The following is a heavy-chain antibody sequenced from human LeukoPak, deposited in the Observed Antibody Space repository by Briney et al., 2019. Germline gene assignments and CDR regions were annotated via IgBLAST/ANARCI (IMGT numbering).Heavy chain of an antibody. D-gene: IGHD3-10*01. CDR1: GGSITNYY. V-gene: IGHV4-59*08. CDR2: IHYSGST. J-gene: IGHJ5*02. CDR3: ARHVGFITMVRGVINNNWFDP. Sequence: PSETLSLTCTVSGGSITNYYWSWIRQPPGKGLEWIGYIHYSGSTKYKSSLKSRVTISVDTSKNQFSLKLSSVTAADTAVYYCARHVGFITMVRGVINNNWFDPWGQGTLVTVSS.